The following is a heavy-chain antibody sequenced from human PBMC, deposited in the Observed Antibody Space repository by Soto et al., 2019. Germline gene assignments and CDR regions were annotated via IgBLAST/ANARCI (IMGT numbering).Heavy chain of an antibody. CDR1: GYTFINYA. CDR2: ISGYNGNI. V-gene: IGHV1-18*01. CDR3: ARDQPLPGQPGLDY. J-gene: IGHJ4*02. D-gene: IGHD1-1*01. Sequence: ASVKVSCKTFGYTFINYAISWVRQAPGQGLEWMGWISGYNGNINYAQKFQGRVTMTTDTPTSTFYMELRSLTSDDTAVYYCARDQPLPGQPGLDYWGQGTLVTVSS.